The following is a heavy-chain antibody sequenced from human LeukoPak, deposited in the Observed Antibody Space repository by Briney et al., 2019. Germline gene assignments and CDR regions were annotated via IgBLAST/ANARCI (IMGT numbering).Heavy chain of an antibody. J-gene: IGHJ4*02. Sequence: SETLSLTCTVSGGSISSSSYYWGWIRQPPGKGLEWIGSIYYSGSTYYNPSLKSRVTISVDTSKNQFSLKLSSVTAADTAVYYCARTGPGGYFDYWGQGTLVTVSS. CDR1: GGSISSSSYY. D-gene: IGHD4-23*01. V-gene: IGHV4-39*07. CDR3: ARTGPGGYFDY. CDR2: IYYSGST.